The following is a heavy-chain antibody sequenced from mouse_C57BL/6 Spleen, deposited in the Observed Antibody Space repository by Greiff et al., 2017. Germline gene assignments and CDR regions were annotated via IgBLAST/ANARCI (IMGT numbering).Heavy chain of an antibody. CDR2: IYPGSGST. Sequence: QVQLQQPGAELVKPGASVKMSCKASGYTFTSYWITWVKQRPGQGLEWIGDIYPGSGSTNYNEKFKSKATLTVDTSSSTAYMQLSSLTSEDSAVYYCSRTHYYDDDGNDFGYWGQGTTLSVSS. CDR1: GYTFTSYW. D-gene: IGHD2-4*01. J-gene: IGHJ2*01. V-gene: IGHV1-55*01. CDR3: SRTHYYDDDGNDFGY.